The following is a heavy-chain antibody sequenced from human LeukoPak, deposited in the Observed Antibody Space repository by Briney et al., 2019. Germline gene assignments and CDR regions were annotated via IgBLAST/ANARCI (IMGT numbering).Heavy chain of an antibody. CDR3: ARAPGYGAAYYFDY. Sequence: PGGSLRLSCVASGFTCSDYSMNWVRQAPGKGLEWVSYISSSGSTIYYADSVKGRFTISRDNAKNSLYLQMNSLRAEDTAVYYCARAPGYGAAYYFDYWGQGTLVTVSS. D-gene: IGHD1-1*01. CDR1: GFTCSDYS. V-gene: IGHV3-48*04. CDR2: ISSSGSTI. J-gene: IGHJ4*02.